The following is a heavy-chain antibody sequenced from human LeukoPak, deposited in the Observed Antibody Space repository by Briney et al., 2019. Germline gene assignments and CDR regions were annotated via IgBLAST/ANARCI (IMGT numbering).Heavy chain of an antibody. D-gene: IGHD3-16*02. CDR1: GGSISSYY. J-gene: IGHJ4*02. V-gene: IGHV4-59*12. CDR2: IYYSGST. Sequence: PSETLSLTCTVSGGSISSYYWSWIRQPPGKGLEWIGYIYYSGSTNYNPSLKSRVTISVDTSKNQFSLKLSSVTAADTAVYYCARRGPLGGVIVTHLPHFDYWGQGTLVTVSS. CDR3: ARRGPLGGVIVTHLPHFDY.